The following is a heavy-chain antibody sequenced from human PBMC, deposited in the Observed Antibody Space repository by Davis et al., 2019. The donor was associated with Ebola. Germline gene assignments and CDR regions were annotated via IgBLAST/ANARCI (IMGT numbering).Heavy chain of an antibody. Sequence: WGSLRLSCAASGFTFSSYAMSWVRQAPGKGLEWVSAISGSGGSTYYADSVKGRFTISRDNSKNTLYLQMYSLRAEDTAVYYCAKGMSRSAYYAMDVWGQGTTVTVSS. J-gene: IGHJ6*02. CDR2: ISGSGGST. CDR1: GFTFSSYA. V-gene: IGHV3-23*01. CDR3: AKGMSRSAYYAMDV. D-gene: IGHD2-8*01.